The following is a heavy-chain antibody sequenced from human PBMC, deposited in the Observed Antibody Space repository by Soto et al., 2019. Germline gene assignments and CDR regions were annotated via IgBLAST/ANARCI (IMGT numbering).Heavy chain of an antibody. CDR1: GFTFSSYA. CDR3: VKDHGYCSSTSCYDYYYYYGMDV. CDR2: ISSNGGST. V-gene: IGHV3-64D*06. Sequence: LRLSCSASGFTFSSYAMHWVRQAPGKGLEYVSAISSNGGSTYYADSVRGRFTISRDNSKNTLYLQMSSLRAEDAAVYYCVKDHGYCSSTSCYDYYYYYGMDVWGQGTTVTVSS. J-gene: IGHJ6*02. D-gene: IGHD2-2*01.